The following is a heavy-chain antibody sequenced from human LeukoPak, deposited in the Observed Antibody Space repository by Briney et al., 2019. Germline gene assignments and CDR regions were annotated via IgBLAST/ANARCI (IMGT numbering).Heavy chain of an antibody. J-gene: IGHJ6*03. CDR2: ISGSGNHI. CDR3: TSLRRQYYYYMDI. V-gene: IGHV3-21*01. D-gene: IGHD4-11*01. Sequence: GGSLRLSCSASGFTFSLFGMNWVRQAPGKGLEWVSSISGSGNHIYYADSVKGRFIISRDNAKDSLFLQMNSLRPDDTGVYYCTSLRRQYYYYMDIWGKGTTVIVS. CDR1: GFTFSLFG.